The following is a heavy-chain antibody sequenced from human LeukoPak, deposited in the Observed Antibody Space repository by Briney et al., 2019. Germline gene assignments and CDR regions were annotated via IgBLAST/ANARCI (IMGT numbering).Heavy chain of an antibody. Sequence: ASVKVSCKASGYTFTSYGISWVRQAPGQGLEWMGWISAYNGNTNYAQKLQGRATMTTDTSTSTAYMELRSLRSDDTAVYYCARVHDFWGGLLWDYYYMDVWGKGTTVTVSS. D-gene: IGHD3-3*01. CDR1: GYTFTSYG. CDR3: ARVHDFWGGLLWDYYYMDV. CDR2: ISAYNGNT. J-gene: IGHJ6*03. V-gene: IGHV1-18*01.